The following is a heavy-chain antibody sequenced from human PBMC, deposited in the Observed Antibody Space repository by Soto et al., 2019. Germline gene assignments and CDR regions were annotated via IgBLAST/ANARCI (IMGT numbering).Heavy chain of an antibody. Sequence: GGSLRLSCAASGFTFSSYGMHWVRQAPGKGLEWVAVIWYDGSNKYYADSVKGRFTISRDNSKNTLYLQMNSLRAEDTAVYYCARESTKGYYDILTGYYTLGYWGQGTLVTVSS. J-gene: IGHJ4*02. CDR1: GFTFSSYG. D-gene: IGHD3-9*01. CDR3: ARESTKGYYDILTGYYTLGY. CDR2: IWYDGSNK. V-gene: IGHV3-33*01.